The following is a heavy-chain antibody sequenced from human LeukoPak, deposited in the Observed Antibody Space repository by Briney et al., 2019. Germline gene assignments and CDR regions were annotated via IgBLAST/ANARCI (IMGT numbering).Heavy chain of an antibody. J-gene: IGHJ4*02. CDR3: AKDTHRTVAGTGGGVDY. D-gene: IGHD6-19*01. CDR2: IKQDGSEK. CDR1: GFTFSSYW. V-gene: IGHV3-7*01. Sequence: GGSLRLSCAASGFTFSSYWMSWVRQAPGKGLEWVANIKQDGSEKYYVDSVKGRFTISRDNAKNSLYLRMNSLRAEDTAVHYCAKDTHRTVAGTGGGVDYWGQGTLVTVSS.